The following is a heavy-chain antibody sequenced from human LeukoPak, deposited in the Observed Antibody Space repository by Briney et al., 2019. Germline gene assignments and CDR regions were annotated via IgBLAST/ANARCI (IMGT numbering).Heavy chain of an antibody. V-gene: IGHV5-51*01. CDR3: ARPPVLGATNDAFDI. CDR2: IYPGDSDT. D-gene: IGHD1-26*01. Sequence: GESLKISCKGSGYSFTSYWIGWVRQMPGKGLEWMGIIYPGDSDTRYSPSFQGQVTISADKSISTAYLQWSSLKASDTAMYYCARPPVLGATNDAFDIWGQGTMVTVSP. CDR1: GYSFTSYW. J-gene: IGHJ3*02.